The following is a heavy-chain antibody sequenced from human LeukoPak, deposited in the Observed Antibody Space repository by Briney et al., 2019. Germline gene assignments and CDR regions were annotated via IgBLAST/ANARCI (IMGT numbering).Heavy chain of an antibody. CDR1: GFTFSNYS. Sequence: PGGSLRRSCAASGFTFSNYSMNWVRQAPGRGLEWVSYISSSSSTIYYADSVKGRFTISRDNAKNSLYLQMNSLRAEDTAVYYCATTRSGWYPNAFDIWGQGTMVTVSS. V-gene: IGHV3-48*04. J-gene: IGHJ3*02. CDR2: ISSSSSTI. D-gene: IGHD6-19*01. CDR3: ATTRSGWYPNAFDI.